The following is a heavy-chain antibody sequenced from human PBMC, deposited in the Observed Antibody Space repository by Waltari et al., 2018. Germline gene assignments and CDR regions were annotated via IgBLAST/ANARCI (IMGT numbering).Heavy chain of an antibody. V-gene: IGHV4-30-4*08. CDR1: GGSISSGDYY. CDR2: IYYSGST. D-gene: IGHD1-1*01. CDR3: ARVGTGTGWFDP. Sequence: QVQLQESGPGLGKPSQTLSLTCTVSGGSISSGDYYWSWIRQPPGKGLGWIGYIYYSGSTYYNPSLKSRVTISVDTSKNQFSLKLSSVTAADTAVYYCARVGTGTGWFDPWGQGTLVTVSS. J-gene: IGHJ5*02.